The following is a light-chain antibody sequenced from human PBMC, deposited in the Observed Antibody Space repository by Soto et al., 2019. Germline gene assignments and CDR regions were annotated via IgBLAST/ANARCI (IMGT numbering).Light chain of an antibody. V-gene: IGLV2-14*03. J-gene: IGLJ1*01. Sequence: QPVLTQPASVSGSPGQSIAISCTGTSSDVGGYDCVSWYQQLPGKAPKLMIYDVNNRPSGASNRFSGSKSGNTASLTISGLQAEYEADYYCSSYPSSSTQVFGTGTKLTVL. CDR3: SSYPSSSTQV. CDR1: SSDVGGYDC. CDR2: DVN.